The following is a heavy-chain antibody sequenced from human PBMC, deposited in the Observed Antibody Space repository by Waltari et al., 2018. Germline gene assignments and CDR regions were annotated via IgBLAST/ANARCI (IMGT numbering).Heavy chain of an antibody. CDR3: ARRAYCDI. D-gene: IGHD2-21*01. CDR1: GFTFSSYS. J-gene: IGHJ4*02. V-gene: IGHV3-48*01. CDR2: ISSSSTI. Sequence: EVQLVESGGGLVQPGGSLRLSCAASGFTFSSYSMNWVRQAPGKGLEWVSYISSSSTIYYADSVKGRFTISRDNAKNSLYLQMNSLRAEDTAVYYCARRAYCDIWGQGTLVTVSS.